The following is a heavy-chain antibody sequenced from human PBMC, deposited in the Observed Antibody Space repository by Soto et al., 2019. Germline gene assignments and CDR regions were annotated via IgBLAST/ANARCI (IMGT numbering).Heavy chain of an antibody. CDR3: ARDGRRGSGSYYNPAFDY. CDR1: GYTFTSYY. CDR2: INPSGGST. V-gene: IGHV1-46*01. J-gene: IGHJ4*02. Sequence: ASVKVSCKASGYTFTSYYMHWVRQAPGQGLEWMGIINPSGGSTSYAQKFQGRVTMTRGTSTSTVYMELSSLRSEDTAVYYCARDGRRGSGSYYNPAFDYWGQGTLVTVSS. D-gene: IGHD3-10*01.